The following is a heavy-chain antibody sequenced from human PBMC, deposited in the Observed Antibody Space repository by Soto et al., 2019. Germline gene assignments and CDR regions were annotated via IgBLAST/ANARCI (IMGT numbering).Heavy chain of an antibody. V-gene: IGHV1-2*02. Sequence: XSVKVSCQASGYTFTGYYMHLVRQAPGQGLECMGWINPNSGGTNYAQKFQGRVTMTMDTSISTAYMELSRLRSDDTAVYYCARDMAQSPYYYGMDVWGQGTMVTVSS. CDR3: ARDMAQSPYYYGMDV. J-gene: IGHJ6*02. CDR1: GYTFTGYY. CDR2: INPNSGGT.